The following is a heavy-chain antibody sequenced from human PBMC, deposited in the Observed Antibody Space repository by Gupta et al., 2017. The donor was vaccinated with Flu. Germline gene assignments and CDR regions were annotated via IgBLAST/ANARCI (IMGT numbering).Heavy chain of an antibody. D-gene: IGHD5-24*01. CDR1: GFTFRSYW. J-gene: IGHJ4*02. V-gene: IGHV3-7*01. Sequence: HLVESGGGLVQPGGSLRLSCVVSGFTFRSYWMDWVRQAPGKGLEWVANIAADDSVKNYADSVKGRFTISRDDAKNSLYLQMNSLRAEDTAVYYCVRNRGWQQFDYRGQGALVTVSS. CDR2: IAADDSVK. CDR3: VRNRGWQQFDY.